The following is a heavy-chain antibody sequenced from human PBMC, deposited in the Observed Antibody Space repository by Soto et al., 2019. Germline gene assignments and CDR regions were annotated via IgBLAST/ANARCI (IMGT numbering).Heavy chain of an antibody. CDR2: IIPIFGTA. Sequence: SVKVSCKASGGTFSSYAISWVRQAPGQGLEWMGGIIPIFGTANYAQKFQGRVTITADESTSTAYMELSSLRSEDTAVYYCARVYHYDSSGYLYYFDYWGQGTLVTVSS. CDR3: ARVYHYDSSGYLYYFDY. J-gene: IGHJ4*02. D-gene: IGHD3-22*01. V-gene: IGHV1-69*13. CDR1: GGTFSSYA.